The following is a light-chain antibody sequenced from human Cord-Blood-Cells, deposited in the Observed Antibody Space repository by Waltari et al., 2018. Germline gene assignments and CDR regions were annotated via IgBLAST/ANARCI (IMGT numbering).Light chain of an antibody. Sequence: DIQITHSPSSLSASLGDREQITCPASQDISNYLNWYQQKPGKAPKLLIDDASNLETGGPSRFSGSGSGTDFTLTISRLQPEESATYYCQQYDNLQYTFGQGTKLEIK. CDR3: QQYDNLQYT. V-gene: IGKV1-33*01. CDR1: QDISNY. J-gene: IGKJ2*01. CDR2: DAS.